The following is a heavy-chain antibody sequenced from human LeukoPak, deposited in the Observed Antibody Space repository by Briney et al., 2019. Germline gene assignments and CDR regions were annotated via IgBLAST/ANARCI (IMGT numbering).Heavy chain of an antibody. D-gene: IGHD1-26*01. CDR3: ARDHSGSYKYYFDY. CDR2: ISSSSSYT. J-gene: IGHJ4*02. V-gene: IGHV3-11*06. CDR1: GFTFSDYY. Sequence: GGSLRLSCAASGFTFSDYYMSWIRQAPGKGLEWVSYISSSSSYTNYAHSVKGRFTISRDNAKNSLYLQMNSLRAEDTAVYYCARDHSGSYKYYFDYWGQGTLVTVSS.